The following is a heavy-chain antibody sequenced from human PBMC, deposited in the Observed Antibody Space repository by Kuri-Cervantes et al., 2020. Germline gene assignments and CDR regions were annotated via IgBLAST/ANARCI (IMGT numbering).Heavy chain of an antibody. CDR1: GFTFGDYA. Sequence: GGSLRLSCTASGFTFGDYAMSWVRQAPGKGLEWVGFIRSKAYGGTTEYAASVKGRFTISRDDSKSIAYLRMNSLKTEDTAVYYCTRDLDYGGNSGYYYYHMDVWGKGTTVTVSS. CDR2: IRSKAYGGTT. V-gene: IGHV3-49*04. J-gene: IGHJ6*03. D-gene: IGHD4-23*01. CDR3: TRDLDYGGNSGYYYYHMDV.